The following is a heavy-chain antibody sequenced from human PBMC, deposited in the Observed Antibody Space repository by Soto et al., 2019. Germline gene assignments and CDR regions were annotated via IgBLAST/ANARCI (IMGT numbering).Heavy chain of an antibody. Sequence: SETLSLTCTVSGGSISSGDYYWSWIRQPPGKGLEWIGYIYYSGSTYYNPSLKSRVTISVDTSKNQFSLKLSSVTAADTAVYYCARLGSSWLGIDYWGQGTLVTVSS. CDR3: ARLGSSWLGIDY. D-gene: IGHD6-13*01. J-gene: IGHJ4*02. CDR1: GGSISSGDYY. CDR2: IYYSGST. V-gene: IGHV4-30-4*01.